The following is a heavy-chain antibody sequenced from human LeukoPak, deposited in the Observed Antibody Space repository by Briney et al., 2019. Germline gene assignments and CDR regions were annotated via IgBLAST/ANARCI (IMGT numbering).Heavy chain of an antibody. J-gene: IGHJ4*02. D-gene: IGHD2-2*01. Sequence: ASVKVSCKASGYTFTSYYMHRVRQAPGQGLEWMGIINPSGGSTSYAQKFQGGVTMTRDTSTSTVYMELSSLRSEDTAVYYCSVVPAAMGDDYWGQGTLVTVSS. CDR2: INPSGGST. CDR3: SVVPAAMGDDY. CDR1: GYTFTSYY. V-gene: IGHV1-46*01.